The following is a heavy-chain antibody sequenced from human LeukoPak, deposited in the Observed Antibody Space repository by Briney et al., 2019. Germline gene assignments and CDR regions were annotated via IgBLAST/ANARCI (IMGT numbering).Heavy chain of an antibody. J-gene: IGHJ4*02. CDR1: GFTFSSYW. V-gene: IGHV3-30*02. Sequence: GGSLRLSCAASGFTFSSYWMSWVRQAPGKGLEWVAFIRYDGSNKYYADSVKGRFTISRDNSKNTLYLQMNSLRAEDTAVYYCAKLGEISDFWSGYSLDYWGQGTLVTVSS. CDR2: IRYDGSNK. D-gene: IGHD3-3*01. CDR3: AKLGEISDFWSGYSLDY.